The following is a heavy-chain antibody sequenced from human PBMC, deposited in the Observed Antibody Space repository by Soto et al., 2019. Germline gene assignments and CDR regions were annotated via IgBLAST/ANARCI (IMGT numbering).Heavy chain of an antibody. Sequence: PSQTLSLTCAIFGDSVSNNSAAWNWIRQSPSRGLEWLGRTYYRSKWSTDYGISVRGRAVINADTSKNQFSLRLSSVTPEDTALYFCARHSAKAYRWFDPWGQGILVTVSS. CDR3: ARHSAKAYRWFDP. D-gene: IGHD3-16*01. V-gene: IGHV6-1*01. CDR2: TYYRSKWST. J-gene: IGHJ5*02. CDR1: GDSVSNNSAA.